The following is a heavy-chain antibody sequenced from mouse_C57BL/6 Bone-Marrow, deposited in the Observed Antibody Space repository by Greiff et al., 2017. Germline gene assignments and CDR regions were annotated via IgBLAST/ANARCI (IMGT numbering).Heavy chain of an antibody. J-gene: IGHJ4*01. CDR1: GYTFTSYG. D-gene: IGHD1-1*01. CDR3: ARSQVITTVVATNYYAMDY. V-gene: IGHV1-81*01. CDR2: IYPRSGNT. Sequence: QVQLQQSGAELARPGASVKLSCKASGYTFTSYGISWVKQRTGQGLEWIGEIYPRSGNTYYNEKFKGKATLTADKSSSTAYMQLSSLTSEDSAVYFCARSQVITTVVATNYYAMDYWGQGTSVTVSS.